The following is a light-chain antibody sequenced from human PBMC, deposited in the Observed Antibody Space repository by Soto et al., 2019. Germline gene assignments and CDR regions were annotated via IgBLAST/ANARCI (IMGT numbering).Light chain of an antibody. CDR2: GAS. V-gene: IGKV3-20*01. Sequence: EIVLTQSRGTLSLSPGEIATLSCGASQSVSSSYLAWYQQKPGQAPRLLICGASSRATSIPDRFSGSGSGTDFTLTISRLEPEDFAVYYCQQYGSSSWTFGQGTKVEIK. J-gene: IGKJ1*01. CDR1: QSVSSSY. CDR3: QQYGSSSWT.